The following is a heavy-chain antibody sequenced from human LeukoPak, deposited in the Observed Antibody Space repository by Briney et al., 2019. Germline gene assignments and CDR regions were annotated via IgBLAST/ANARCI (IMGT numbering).Heavy chain of an antibody. D-gene: IGHD5-12*01. CDR2: ISYDGSNK. CDR1: GFTFSSYA. CDR3: AGGYSGYDEYGMDV. J-gene: IGHJ6*02. V-gene: IGHV3-30-3*01. Sequence: GGSLRLSCAASGFTFSSYAMHWVRQAPGKGLEWVAVISYDGSNKYYADSLRGRFTISRDNSKHTQYLQMNSRRAEDTAVYYCAGGYSGYDEYGMDVWGQGTTVTVSS.